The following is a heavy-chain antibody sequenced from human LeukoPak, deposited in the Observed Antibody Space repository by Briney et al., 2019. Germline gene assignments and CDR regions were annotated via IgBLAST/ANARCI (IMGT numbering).Heavy chain of an antibody. CDR2: ISYDGSNK. J-gene: IGHJ6*02. V-gene: IGHV3-30-3*01. CDR3: ARGPERTGVGTRYYYDMDV. Sequence: PGRSLRLSCAASGFTFSSYAMHWVRQAPGKWLEWVAVISYDGSNKYYADSVKGRFTISRDNSKNTLYLQMNSLRAEDTAVYYCARGPERTGVGTRYYYDMDVWGQGTTVTVSS. CDR1: GFTFSSYA. D-gene: IGHD2-8*01.